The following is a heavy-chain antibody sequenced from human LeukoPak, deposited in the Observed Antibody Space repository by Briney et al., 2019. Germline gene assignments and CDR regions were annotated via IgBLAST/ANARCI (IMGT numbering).Heavy chain of an antibody. D-gene: IGHD5-24*01. V-gene: IGHV4-59*08. J-gene: IGHJ4*02. CDR3: ASLLRDGYNRIDY. CDR1: GGSISSYY. CDR2: IYYNGRT. Sequence: SETLSLTCTVSGGSISSYYWSWIRQPPGKGLEWIGYIYYNGRTNYNPSLKSRVTISVDMSKNHFSLKLSSVTAADTAVYYCASLLRDGYNRIDYWGQGTLVTVSS.